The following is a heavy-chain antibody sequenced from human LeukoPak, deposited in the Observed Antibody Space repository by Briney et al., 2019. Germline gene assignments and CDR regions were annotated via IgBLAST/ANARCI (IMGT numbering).Heavy chain of an antibody. D-gene: IGHD6-6*01. V-gene: IGHV3-48*03. CDR3: ARENLAAPAFDY. CDR1: GFTFSSYE. Sequence: GGSLRLSCAASGFTFSSYEMNWVRQAPGKGLEWVSYISSSGTTIYYADSVKGRFTISRDNAKNSLYLQMNSLRAEDTAVYYCARENLAAPAFDYWGQGTLVTVSS. CDR2: ISSSGTTI. J-gene: IGHJ4*02.